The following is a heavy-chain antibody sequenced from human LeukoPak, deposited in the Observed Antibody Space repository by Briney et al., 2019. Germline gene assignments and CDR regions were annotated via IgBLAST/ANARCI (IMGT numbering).Heavy chain of an antibody. CDR1: DASIDSSSYF. CDR2: IYYNGST. CDR3: ANRGAYSSGWYWQY. J-gene: IGHJ4*02. D-gene: IGHD6-19*01. V-gene: IGHV4-39*01. Sequence: SETLSLTCIVSDASIDSSSYFWAWIRQSPGKGLDWIGTIYYNGSTYYNPSLKSRLTIFIDTSKNQFSLRLTSVTAADSALYYCANRGAYSSGWYWQYWGQGALVTVSS.